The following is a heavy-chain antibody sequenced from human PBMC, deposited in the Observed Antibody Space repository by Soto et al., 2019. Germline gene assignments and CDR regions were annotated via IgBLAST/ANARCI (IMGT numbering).Heavy chain of an antibody. CDR2: ISAYDGDT. J-gene: IGHJ4*02. Sequence: QVQLLQSGPEVKEPGASVKVSCKASGFSFRSYGITWVRQAPGQGLEWLGWISAYDGDTNYLQKVKGRVTMTPDTPTSTAYMELRSLRSDDTAVYYCVRDNRSRYIVGESSNLDSWGQGTLVTVSS. CDR3: VRDNRSRYIVGESSNLDS. D-gene: IGHD3-10*01. V-gene: IGHV1-18*01. CDR1: GFSFRSYG.